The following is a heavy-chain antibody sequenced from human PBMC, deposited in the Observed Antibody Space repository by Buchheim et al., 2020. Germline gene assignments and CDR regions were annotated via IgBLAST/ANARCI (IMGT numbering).Heavy chain of an antibody. J-gene: IGHJ6*02. CDR1: GFTFSSYG. CDR3: ARQGATQVGFAMDV. D-gene: IGHD1-26*01. Sequence: QVQLVESGGGVGQPGRSLGLSCAASGFTFSSYGMHWVRQAPGKGLEWVAVIYYDGSNKYYADSVKGRFTISRDTSKNTLYLQMNSLRAEDTAVYYCARQGATQVGFAMDVWGQGTT. V-gene: IGHV3-33*01. CDR2: IYYDGSNK.